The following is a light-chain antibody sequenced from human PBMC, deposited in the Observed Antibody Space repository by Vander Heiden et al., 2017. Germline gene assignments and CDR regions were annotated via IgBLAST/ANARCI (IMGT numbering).Light chain of an antibody. CDR1: QDVSRY. Sequence: DIRLTQSPSFLSASVGDRVTITCRASQDVSRYLAWYQQKPGKAPKLLIYSASTLQSGVTSRFSGSGSGTEFTLTISSLQPEDFATYYCQQSNSFPIYSFGHGSRVDFK. CDR2: SAS. V-gene: IGKV1-9*01. CDR3: QQSNSFPIYS. J-gene: IGKJ3*01.